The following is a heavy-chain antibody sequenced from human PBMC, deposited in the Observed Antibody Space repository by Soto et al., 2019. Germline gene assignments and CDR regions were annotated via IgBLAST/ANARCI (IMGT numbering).Heavy chain of an antibody. CDR1: GFTVSSNY. Sequence: EVQLVESGGGLVQPGGSLRLSCAASGFTVSSNYMSWVRQAPGKGLEWVSVIYSGGSTYYADSVKGRFTISRDNSKNTLYLQMNCLGAEDTAVYYCARDWGDVSGDYYYYYMDVWGKGTTVTVSS. J-gene: IGHJ6*03. CDR3: ARDWGDVSGDYYYYYMDV. CDR2: IYSGGST. V-gene: IGHV3-66*01. D-gene: IGHD3-16*01.